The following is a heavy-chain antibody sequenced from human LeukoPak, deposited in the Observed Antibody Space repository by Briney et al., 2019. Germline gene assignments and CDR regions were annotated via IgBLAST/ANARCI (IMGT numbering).Heavy chain of an antibody. CDR3: ARACYFYDSSAYRPNDY. CDR1: GFTFSSYA. Sequence: GGSLRLSCAASGFTFSSYAMSWVRQAPGKGLEWVSAISGSGGSTYYADSVKGRFTISRDNSKNTLYLQMNSLRAEDTAVYYCARACYFYDSSAYRPNDYWGQGTLVTVSS. CDR2: ISGSGGST. D-gene: IGHD3-22*01. V-gene: IGHV3-23*01. J-gene: IGHJ4*02.